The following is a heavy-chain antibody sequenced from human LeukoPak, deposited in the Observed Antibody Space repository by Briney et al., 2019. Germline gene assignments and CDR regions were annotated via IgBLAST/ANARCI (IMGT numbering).Heavy chain of an antibody. CDR3: AKQYYDILTGYSSYYYYYMDV. CDR1: GFTFSSYG. CDR2: IRYDGSNK. J-gene: IGHJ6*03. Sequence: GGSLRLSCAASGFTFSSYGMHWVRQAPGKGLEWVAFIRYDGSNKYYADSVKGRFTISRDNSKNTLYLQMNSLRAEDTAVYYCAKQYYDILTGYSSYYYYYMDVWGKGTTVTVSS. D-gene: IGHD3-9*01. V-gene: IGHV3-30*02.